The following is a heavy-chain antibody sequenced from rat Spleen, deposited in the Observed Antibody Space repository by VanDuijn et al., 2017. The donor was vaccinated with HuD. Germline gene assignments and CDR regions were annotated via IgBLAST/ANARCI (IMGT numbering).Heavy chain of an antibody. D-gene: IGHD5-1*01. CDR1: GYSITSSYR. V-gene: IGHV3-3*01. CDR3: VRSGTGWELRYFDY. CDR2: INGAGST. Sequence: EVQLQESGPGLVKPSQSLSLTCSVTGYSITSSYRWNWIRKFPGNKLEWMGYINGAGSTNYNPSLKSRISITRDTSKNQFFLQLNSVTTEDTATYYCVRSGTGWELRYFDYWGQGVMVTVSS. J-gene: IGHJ2*01.